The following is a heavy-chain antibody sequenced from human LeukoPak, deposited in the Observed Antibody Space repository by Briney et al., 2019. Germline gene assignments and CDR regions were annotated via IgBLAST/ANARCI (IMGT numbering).Heavy chain of an antibody. D-gene: IGHD2-15*01. CDR2: ISAYNGNT. V-gene: IGHV1-18*01. J-gene: IGHJ6*02. Sequence: ASVKVSCKASGYTFTSYGISWVRQAPGQGLEWMGWISAYNGNTNYAQKLQGRVTMTTDTSTSTAYMELRSLRSDGTAVYYCARSTLDIVVRYGMDVWGQGTTVTVSS. CDR3: ARSTLDIVVRYGMDV. CDR1: GYTFTSYG.